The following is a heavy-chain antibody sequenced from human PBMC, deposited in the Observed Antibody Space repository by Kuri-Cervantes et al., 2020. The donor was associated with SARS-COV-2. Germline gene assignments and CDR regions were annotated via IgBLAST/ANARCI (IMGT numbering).Heavy chain of an antibody. Sequence: ASVKVSCKASGYTFSSYGFSWVRQAPGQGLEWMGWVSSYTGNTDYAQKFLGRITMTADKSTTTADLELRSLRSDDTAVYYCARVNWDVPFTTLDYGGQGTLVTVSS. J-gene: IGHJ4*02. V-gene: IGHV1-18*04. CDR1: GYTFSSYG. CDR2: VSSYTGNT. CDR3: ARVNWDVPFTTLDY. D-gene: IGHD1-1*01.